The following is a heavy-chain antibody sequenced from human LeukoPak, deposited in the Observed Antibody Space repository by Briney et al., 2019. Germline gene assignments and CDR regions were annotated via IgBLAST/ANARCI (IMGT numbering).Heavy chain of an antibody. CDR2: IYSAGST. CDR3: ARANPEYSYGQAYYGMDV. Sequence: PGGSLRLSCAASGFPVSSNYMSWVRQAPGKGLEWVSVIYSAGSTYYADSVKGRFTISRDNSKNTLYLQMNSLRADDTAVYYCARANPEYSYGQAYYGMDVWGQGTTVTVSS. CDR1: GFPVSSNY. V-gene: IGHV3-53*01. D-gene: IGHD5-18*01. J-gene: IGHJ6*02.